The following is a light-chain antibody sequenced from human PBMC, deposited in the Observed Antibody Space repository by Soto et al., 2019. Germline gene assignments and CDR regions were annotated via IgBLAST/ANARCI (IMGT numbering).Light chain of an antibody. J-gene: IGLJ2*01. CDR2: LNSDGSH. CDR3: QTWGSGIVV. Sequence: QSVLTQSPSASASLGASVKLTCTLSSGHSNYAIAWHQQQSEKGPRYLMKLNSDGSHSKGEGIPDGFSGSSSGAERYLTISSLQSEDEADYFCQTWGSGIVVFGGGTKLTVL. V-gene: IGLV4-69*01. CDR1: SGHSNYA.